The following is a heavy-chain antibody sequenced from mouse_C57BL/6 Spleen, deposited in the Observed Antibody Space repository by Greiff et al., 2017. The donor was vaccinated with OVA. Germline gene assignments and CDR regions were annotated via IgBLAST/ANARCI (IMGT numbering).Heavy chain of an antibody. CDR1: GFTFSSYG. V-gene: IGHV5-6*01. D-gene: IGHD1-1*01. CDR2: ISSGGSYT. CDR3: ARQDCGSSYYYDAMDY. J-gene: IGHJ4*01. Sequence: EVQGVESGGDLVKPGGSLKLSCAASGFTFSSYGMSWVRQTPDKRLEWVATISSGGSYTYYPDSVKGRFTISRDNAKNTLYLQMSSLKSEDTAMYYCARQDCGSSYYYDAMDYWGQGTSVTVSS.